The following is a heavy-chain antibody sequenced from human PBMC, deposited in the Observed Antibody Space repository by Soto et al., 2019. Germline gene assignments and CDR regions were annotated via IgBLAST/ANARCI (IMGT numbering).Heavy chain of an antibody. D-gene: IGHD3-22*01. CDR1: GGSISSGGYS. V-gene: IGHV4-30-2*01. J-gene: IGHJ3*02. Sequence: SETLSLTCAVSGGSISSGGYSWSWIRQPPGKGLEWIGYIYHSGSTYYNPSLKSRVTISVDRSKNQFSLKLSSVTAADTAVYYCARSYYDSSGYYEHDAFDIWGQGTMVTVSS. CDR3: ARSYYDSSGYYEHDAFDI. CDR2: IYHSGST.